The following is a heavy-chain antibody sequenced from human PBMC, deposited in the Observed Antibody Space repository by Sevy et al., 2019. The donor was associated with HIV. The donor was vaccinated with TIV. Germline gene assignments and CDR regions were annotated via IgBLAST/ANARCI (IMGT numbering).Heavy chain of an antibody. D-gene: IGHD2-15*01. CDR2: ISAYNGNT. J-gene: IGHJ4*02. CDR3: ARERVYCSGGSCYRDFLDY. CDR1: GYTFTSYG. V-gene: IGHV1-18*01. Sequence: ASVKVSCKASGYTFTSYGISWVRQAPGQGLEWMGWISAYNGNTNYAQKLQGRVTMTTDTSTSTAYMGLRSLGSDDTAVYYCARERVYCSGGSCYRDFLDYWGQGPLVTVSS.